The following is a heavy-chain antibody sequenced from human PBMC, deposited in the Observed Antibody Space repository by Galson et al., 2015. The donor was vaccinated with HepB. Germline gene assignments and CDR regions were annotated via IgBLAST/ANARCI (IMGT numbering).Heavy chain of an antibody. CDR3: ARERGVGYCSSTSCYSGYYYYMDV. J-gene: IGHJ6*03. CDR1: GGSFSGYY. CDR2: INHSGST. V-gene: IGHV4-34*01. Sequence: ETLSLTCAVYGGSFSGYYWSWIRQPPGKGLEWIGEINHSGSTNYNPSLKSRVTISVDTSMNQFSLKLSSVTAADTAVYYCARERGVGYCSSTSCYSGYYYYMDVWGKGTTVTVSS. D-gene: IGHD2-2*02.